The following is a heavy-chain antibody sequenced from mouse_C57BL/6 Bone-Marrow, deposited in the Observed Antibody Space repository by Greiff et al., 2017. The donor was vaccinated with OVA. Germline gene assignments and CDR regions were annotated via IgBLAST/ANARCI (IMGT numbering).Heavy chain of an antibody. J-gene: IGHJ3*01. D-gene: IGHD1-1*01. CDR2: INPNNGGT. V-gene: IGHV1-26*01. Sequence: EVMLQQSGPELVKPGASVKISCKASGYTFTDYYMNWVKQSHGKSLEWIGDINPNNGGTSYNQKFKGKATLTVDKSSSTAYMELRSLTSEDSAVYYCARNYDWFAYWGQGTLVTVSA. CDR1: GYTFTDYY. CDR3: ARNYDWFAY.